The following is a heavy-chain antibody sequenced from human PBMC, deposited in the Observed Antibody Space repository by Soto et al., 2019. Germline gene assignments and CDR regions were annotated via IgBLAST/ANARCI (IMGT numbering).Heavy chain of an antibody. CDR1: GYTLISYA. D-gene: IGHD1-26*01. J-gene: IGHJ5*02. V-gene: IGHV1-3*01. Sequence: SVKVSCKASGYTLISYAMHWVRQAPVQRLEWMGCITAGNGDTKYSQKFQGRVTITRDTSANTAYMELSSLRSEDTAVYYCARGPYSGSYYNWFDPWGQGTLVTVSS. CDR2: ITAGNGDT. CDR3: ARGPYSGSYYNWFDP.